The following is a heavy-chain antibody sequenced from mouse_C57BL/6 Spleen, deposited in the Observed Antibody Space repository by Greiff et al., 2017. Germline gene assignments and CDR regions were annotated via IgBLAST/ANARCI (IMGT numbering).Heavy chain of an antibody. D-gene: IGHD1-1*01. V-gene: IGHV5-17*01. J-gene: IGHJ1*03. CDR2: ISSGSSTI. Sequence: EVQLVESGGGLVKPGGSLKLSCAASGFTFSDYGMHWVRQAPEKGLEWVAYISSGSSTIYYADTVKGRFPISRDNAKNTLFLQMTSLRSEDTAMYYCARGAVAGNFDVWGTGTTVTVSS. CDR3: ARGAVAGNFDV. CDR1: GFTFSDYG.